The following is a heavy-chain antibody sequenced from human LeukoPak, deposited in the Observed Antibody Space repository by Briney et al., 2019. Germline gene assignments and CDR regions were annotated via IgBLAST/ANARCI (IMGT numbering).Heavy chain of an antibody. J-gene: IGHJ4*02. CDR1: GFTFSSYA. CDR3: ARAYGRYFDY. CDR2: ISYDGSNK. D-gene: IGHD4-17*01. Sequence: GGSLRLSCAASGFTFSSYAMHWVRQAPGKGLEWVAVISYDGSNKYYADSVKGRFTISRDNSKNTLYLQMNSLRAEDTAVYYCARAYGRYFDYWGQGTLVTVSS. V-gene: IGHV3-30-3*01.